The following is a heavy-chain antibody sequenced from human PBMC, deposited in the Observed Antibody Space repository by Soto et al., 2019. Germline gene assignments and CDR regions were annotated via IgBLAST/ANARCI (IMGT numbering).Heavy chain of an antibody. Sequence: GGCLRLSWAAGGITFCTNWMSKVRQAPGKGLEGVAKILEDGSGKYNVDSVMSRFTTSRDNAKTSLYQQMNSLRAADTAVHSCARETRDTSMAYWGQGTLVTASS. J-gene: IGHJ4*02. D-gene: IGHD5-18*01. CDR2: ILEDGSGK. V-gene: IGHV3-7*01. CDR1: GITFCTNW. CDR3: ARETRDTSMAY.